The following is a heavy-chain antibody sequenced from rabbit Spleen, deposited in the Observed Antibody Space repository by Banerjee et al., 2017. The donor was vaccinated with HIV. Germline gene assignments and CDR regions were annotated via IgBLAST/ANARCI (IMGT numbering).Heavy chain of an antibody. CDR3: ERGVGGGGAAADNFNL. CDR2: ASTTTSST. D-gene: IGHD5-1*01. V-gene: IGHV1S40*01. J-gene: IGHJ4*01. CDR1: GFSFNSGYD. Sequence: QSLEESGGGLVKPGASLTLTCKASGFSFNSGYDMCWVRQAPGKGLEWIACASTTTSSTYYASWAKGRFTISKTSSTTVTLQMTSLTAADTATYFCERGVGGGGAAADNFNLWGPGTLVTVS.